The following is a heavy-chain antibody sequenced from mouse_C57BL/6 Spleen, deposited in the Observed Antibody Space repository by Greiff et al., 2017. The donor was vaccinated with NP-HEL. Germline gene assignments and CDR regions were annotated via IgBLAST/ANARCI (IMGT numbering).Heavy chain of an antibody. D-gene: IGHD1-1*01. V-gene: IGHV3-6*01. CDR2: ISYDGSN. CDR3: ARVYGSSHFDY. CDR1: GYSITSGYY. Sequence: EVQLQQSGPGLVKPSQSLSLTCSVTGYSITSGYYWNWIRQFPGNKLEWMGYISYDGSNNYNPSLKNRISITRDTSKNQFFLKLNSVTTEDTATYYCARVYGSSHFDYWGQGTTLTVSS. J-gene: IGHJ2*01.